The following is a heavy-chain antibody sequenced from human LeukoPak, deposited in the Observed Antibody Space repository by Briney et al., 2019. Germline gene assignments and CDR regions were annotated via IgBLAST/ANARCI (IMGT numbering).Heavy chain of an antibody. Sequence: SQTLSLTCTVSGGSISSGGYYWSWIRQPPGKGLEWIGYIYHSGSTYYNPSLKSRVTISVDRSKNQFSLKLSSVTAADTAVYYCASIAAARYGMDVWGQGTTVTVSS. CDR1: GGSISSGGYY. CDR3: ASIAAARYGMDV. J-gene: IGHJ6*02. CDR2: IYHSGST. D-gene: IGHD6-13*01. V-gene: IGHV4-30-2*01.